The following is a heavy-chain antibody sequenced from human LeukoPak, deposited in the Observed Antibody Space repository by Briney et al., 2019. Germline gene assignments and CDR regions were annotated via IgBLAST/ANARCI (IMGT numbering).Heavy chain of an antibody. CDR1: GYTFTSYG. Sequence: ASVKVSCKASGYTFTSYGISWVRQAPGQGLEWMGWISAYNGNTNYAQKLQGRVTMTTDTSTSTAYMELRSLRSDDTAVYYCARDQDRTYYDYAWGSYRSHDAFDIWGQGTMVTVSS. J-gene: IGHJ3*02. D-gene: IGHD3-16*02. CDR2: ISAYNGNT. V-gene: IGHV1-18*01. CDR3: ARDQDRTYYDYAWGSYRSHDAFDI.